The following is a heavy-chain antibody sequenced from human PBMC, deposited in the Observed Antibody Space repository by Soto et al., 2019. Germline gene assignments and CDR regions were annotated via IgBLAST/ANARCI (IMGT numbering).Heavy chain of an antibody. V-gene: IGHV3-30*18. CDR1: GFTFSSYG. CDR2: ISYDGSNK. J-gene: IGHJ4*02. D-gene: IGHD1-26*01. CDR3: AKGGPWELPYFDY. Sequence: PGGSLRLSCAASGFTFSSYGMHWVRQAPGKGLEWVAVISYDGSNKNYADSVKGRVTISRDSSKNTLYLQMNSLRAEDTALYYCAKGGPWELPYFDYWGQGTLVT.